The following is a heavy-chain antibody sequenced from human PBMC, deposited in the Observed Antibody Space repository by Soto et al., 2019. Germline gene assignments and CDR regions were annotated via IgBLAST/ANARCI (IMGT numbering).Heavy chain of an antibody. D-gene: IGHD4-17*01. Sequence: SETLSLTCSVSGGSISSSSDYWGWIRQPPGKGLEWIGSMYYSGSTYHNPSLKSRVTISVDTSKNQVSLKLSSVTVADTAVYYCARGDDYGDYRFEYWGQGTLVTVSS. CDR1: GGSISSSSDY. V-gene: IGHV4-39*01. CDR2: MYYSGST. J-gene: IGHJ4*02. CDR3: ARGDDYGDYRFEY.